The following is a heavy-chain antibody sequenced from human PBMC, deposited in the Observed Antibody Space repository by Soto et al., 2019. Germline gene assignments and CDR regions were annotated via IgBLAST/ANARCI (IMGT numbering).Heavy chain of an antibody. J-gene: IGHJ5*01. CDR2: IYYSGGT. CDR1: GVSISSGDYY. V-gene: IGHV4-31*03. Sequence: QVQLQESGPGLVKPPQTLSLPCTVSGVSISSGDYYWRWISKHPGPRLGWLGYIYYSGGTYYNPSLNSRVTISEYTTKNKIFLNQTSATDASTAVYYSAREVSPNSRGSFTYLVRWFVSWGQENVLSVSS. CDR3: AREVSPNSRGSFTYLVRWFVS. D-gene: IGHD6-19*01.